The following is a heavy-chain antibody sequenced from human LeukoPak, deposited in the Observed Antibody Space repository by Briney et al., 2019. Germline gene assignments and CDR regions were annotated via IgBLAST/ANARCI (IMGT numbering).Heavy chain of an antibody. V-gene: IGHV4-59*01. J-gene: IGHJ6*02. CDR1: GGSIGSYY. CDR2: IYYSGST. CDR3: ARGSHRGYYYGMDV. Sequence: SETLSLTCTVSGGSIGSYYWSWIRQPPGKGLEWIGYIYYSGSTNYNPSLKSRVTISVDTSKNQFSLKLSSVTAADTAVYYCARGSHRGYYYGMDVWGQGTTVTVSS.